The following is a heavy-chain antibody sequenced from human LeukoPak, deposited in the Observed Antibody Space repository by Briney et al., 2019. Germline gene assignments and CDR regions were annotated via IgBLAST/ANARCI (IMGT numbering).Heavy chain of an antibody. CDR3: ATVPGEPRRDY. CDR2: IYYSGST. CDR1: GGSISSSSYY. J-gene: IGHJ4*02. Sequence: PSETLSLTCTVSGGSISSSSYYWGWIRQPPGKGLEWIGSIYYSGSTYYNPSLKSRVTISVDTSKNQFSLKLSSVTAADTAVYYCATVPGEPRRDYWGQGTLVTVSS. V-gene: IGHV4-39*01. D-gene: IGHD1-26*01.